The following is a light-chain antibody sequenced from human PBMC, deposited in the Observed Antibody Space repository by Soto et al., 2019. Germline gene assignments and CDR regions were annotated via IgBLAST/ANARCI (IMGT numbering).Light chain of an antibody. V-gene: IGKV3-20*01. Sequence: EIVLTQSPGTLSLSPGERATLSCRASQSVSSSYLAWYQQKPGQAHRLLIYGASSRATGIPDRFSVSGSGTDFTLTISRLEPEDLAVYYCQQYGSSPRTFDQGTKVEIK. J-gene: IGKJ1*01. CDR3: QQYGSSPRT. CDR1: QSVSSSY. CDR2: GAS.